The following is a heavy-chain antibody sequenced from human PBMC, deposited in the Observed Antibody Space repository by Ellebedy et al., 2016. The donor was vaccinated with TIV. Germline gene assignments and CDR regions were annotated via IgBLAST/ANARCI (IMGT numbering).Heavy chain of an antibody. CDR1: GFTFSSYA. V-gene: IGHV3-15*01. CDR3: TTGGSRGY. J-gene: IGHJ4*02. D-gene: IGHD6-13*01. CDR2: IKSNTVGETR. Sequence: GESLKISCAASGFTFSSYAMTWVRQGPGKGLEWVGRIKSNTVGETRDYAAPVKGRFTISMDDSKRTLFLQMNSLNAEDTAVYYCTTGGSRGYWGQGTLVTVSS.